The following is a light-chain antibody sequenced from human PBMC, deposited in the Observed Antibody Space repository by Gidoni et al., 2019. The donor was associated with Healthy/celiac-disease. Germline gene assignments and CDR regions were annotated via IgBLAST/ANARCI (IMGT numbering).Light chain of an antibody. V-gene: IGKV3-11*01. CDR1: QSVSSY. Sequence: DIVLTQSPATLSLSPGERATLSCRASQSVSSYLAWYQQKPGQAPRLLIYDASNRATGIPARFSGGGSGTDFTLTISSLEPEDFAVYYCQQRSNWPPLTFGGGTKVEIK. CDR3: QQRSNWPPLT. CDR2: DAS. J-gene: IGKJ4*01.